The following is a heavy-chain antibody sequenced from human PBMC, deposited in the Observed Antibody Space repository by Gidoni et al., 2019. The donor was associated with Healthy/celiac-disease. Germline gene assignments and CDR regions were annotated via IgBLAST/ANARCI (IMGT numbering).Heavy chain of an antibody. CDR1: GFTFSSYS. J-gene: IGHJ2*01. CDR3: ARDVRIAVAGTWYFDL. D-gene: IGHD6-19*01. CDR2: ISSSSSYI. V-gene: IGHV3-21*01. Sequence: EVQLVESGGGLVKPGGSLSLSCAASGFTFSSYSMNWVRQAPGKGLEWVSSISSSSSYIYYADSVKGRFTISRDNAKNSLYLQMNSLRAEDTAVYYCARDVRIAVAGTWYFDLWGRGTLVTVSS.